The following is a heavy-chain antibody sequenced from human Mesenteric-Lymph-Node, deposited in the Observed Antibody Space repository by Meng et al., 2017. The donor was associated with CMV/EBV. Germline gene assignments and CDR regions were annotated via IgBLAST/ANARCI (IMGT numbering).Heavy chain of an antibody. Sequence: GESLKISCAATGFTFSSISMNWVRQAPGKGLEWVSSITSSSSYIFYADSVKDRFTISRDNAKNSLFLQMNSLRAEDTAVYYCARDRGYALDYWGQGTLVTVSS. CDR3: ARDRGYALDY. D-gene: IGHD2-15*01. CDR2: ITSSSSYI. V-gene: IGHV3-21*01. J-gene: IGHJ4*02. CDR1: GFTFSSIS.